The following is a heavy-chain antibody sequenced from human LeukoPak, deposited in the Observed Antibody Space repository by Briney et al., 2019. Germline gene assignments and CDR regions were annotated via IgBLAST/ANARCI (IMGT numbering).Heavy chain of an antibody. Sequence: GGSLRLSCAASGFIFRNYGMNWVRQPPGKGLEWVSGVSPNGETAYYADSVRGRFTISRDNSKNTVYLQVRSLRAEDTAVYYCAKDLGWIQFGYWGQGALVTVSS. V-gene: IGHV3-23*01. CDR1: GFIFRNYG. D-gene: IGHD5-18*01. CDR2: VSPNGETA. J-gene: IGHJ4*02. CDR3: AKDLGWIQFGY.